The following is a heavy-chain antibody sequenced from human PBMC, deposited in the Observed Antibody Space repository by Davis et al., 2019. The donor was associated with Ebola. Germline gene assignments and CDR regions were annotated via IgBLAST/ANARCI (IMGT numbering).Heavy chain of an antibody. CDR3: ARARTYYYDSSGYYGGAYYFDY. Sequence: MPSETLSLTCTISGGSISNGNYYWSWIRQHPGKGLEWIGYIYYSGSTYYNPSLKSRVTISVDTSKNQFSLKLSSVTAADTAVYYCARARTYYYDSSGYYGGAYYFDYWGQGTLVTVSS. J-gene: IGHJ4*02. V-gene: IGHV4-31*03. CDR1: GGSISNGNYY. D-gene: IGHD3-22*01. CDR2: IYYSGST.